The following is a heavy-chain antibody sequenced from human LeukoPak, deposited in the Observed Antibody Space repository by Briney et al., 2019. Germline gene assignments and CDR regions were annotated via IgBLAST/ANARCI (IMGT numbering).Heavy chain of an antibody. CDR3: ARDRGYSTTRGYYYYGMDV. CDR1: GFTFSSYA. D-gene: IGHD3-22*01. J-gene: IGHJ6*04. V-gene: IGHV3-23*01. Sequence: GGSLRLSCAASGFTFSSYAMSWVRQAPGKGLEWVSAISGSGGSTYYADSVKGRFTISRDNSKNTLYLQMNSLRAEDTAVYYCARDRGYSTTRGYYYYGMDVWGKGTTVTVSS. CDR2: ISGSGGST.